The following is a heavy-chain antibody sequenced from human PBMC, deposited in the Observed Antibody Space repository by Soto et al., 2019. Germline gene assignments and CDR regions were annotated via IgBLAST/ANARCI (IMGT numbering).Heavy chain of an antibody. J-gene: IGHJ4*02. Sequence: EVQMLVSGGDSVQPGGSLRLSCAASGFAISAYWIHWVRQAPGGGLVWLSRISSDGSITNYADSVKGRFTVSRDSAKNTVYLQMNSLRVDDTAVYYCVRALKAPGFWGQGTLVTVSS. CDR2: ISSDGSIT. D-gene: IGHD1-1*01. V-gene: IGHV3-74*01. CDR3: VRALKAPGF. CDR1: GFAISAYW.